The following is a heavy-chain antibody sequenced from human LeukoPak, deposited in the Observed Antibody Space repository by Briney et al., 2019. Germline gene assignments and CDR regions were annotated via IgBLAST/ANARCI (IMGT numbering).Heavy chain of an antibody. V-gene: IGHV4-30-2*01. CDR3: ARGPEDYMDV. J-gene: IGHJ6*03. Sequence: SETLSLTCTVSGGSISSGGYYWSWIRQPPGKGLEWIGYIYHSGSTYCNPSLKSRVTISVDRSKNQFSLKLSSVTAADTAVYYCARGPEDYMDVWGKGTTVTVSS. CDR2: IYHSGST. CDR1: GGSISSGGYY.